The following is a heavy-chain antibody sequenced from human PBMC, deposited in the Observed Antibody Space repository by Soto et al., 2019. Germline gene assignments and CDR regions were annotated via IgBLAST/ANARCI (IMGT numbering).Heavy chain of an antibody. D-gene: IGHD2-2*01. CDR1: GFTFSSYS. Sequence: EVQLVESGGGLVKPGGSLRLSCAASGFTFSSYSMNWVRQAPGKGLEWVSSISSSSSYIYYADSVKGRFTISRDNAKNSLYLQMNSLRAEDTAVYYCARDLKLKQYQLLTPPLPRWFDPWGQGTLVTVSS. V-gene: IGHV3-21*01. J-gene: IGHJ5*02. CDR3: ARDLKLKQYQLLTPPLPRWFDP. CDR2: ISSSSSYI.